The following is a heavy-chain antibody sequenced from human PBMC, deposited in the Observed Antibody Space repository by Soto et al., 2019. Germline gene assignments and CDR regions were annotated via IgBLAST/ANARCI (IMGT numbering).Heavy chain of an antibody. Sequence: LRLSCAASGFTFSSYSMNWVRQAPGKGLEWVSSISSSSSYIYYADSVKGRFTISRDNAKNSLYLQMNSMRAEDTAVYYCARDLRCSSTSCYPWYYYYYMDVWGKGTTVTVSS. CDR2: ISSSSSYI. CDR1: GFTFSSYS. D-gene: IGHD2-2*01. CDR3: ARDLRCSSTSCYPWYYYYYMDV. V-gene: IGHV3-21*01. J-gene: IGHJ6*03.